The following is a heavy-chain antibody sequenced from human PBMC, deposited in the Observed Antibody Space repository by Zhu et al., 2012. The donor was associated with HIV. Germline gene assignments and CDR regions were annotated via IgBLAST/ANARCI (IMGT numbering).Heavy chain of an antibody. CDR3: ARLSVRGLTFFDY. CDR1: GGSFSGYY. D-gene: IGHD3-10*01. V-gene: IGHV4-34*01. J-gene: IGHJ4*02. Sequence: QVQLHQWGAGLLKPSETLSLTCAVYGGSFSGYYWTWIRQPPGKGRGVDWGKYNHGGNTNYNPSLKSRVTISVDTSKKQFSLKLSSVTAADTAVYYCARLSVRGLTFFDYWGQGSLVTVSS. CDR2: YNHGGNT.